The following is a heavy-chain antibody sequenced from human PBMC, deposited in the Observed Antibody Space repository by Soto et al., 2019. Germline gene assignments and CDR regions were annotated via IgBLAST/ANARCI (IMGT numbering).Heavy chain of an antibody. V-gene: IGHV1-3*01. CDR1: GYTFTSYA. CDR2: INAGNGNT. J-gene: IGHJ6*04. CDR3: ERDVVTGVVWGFYYYYGMDV. D-gene: IGHD2-8*02. Sequence: GASVKVSCKASGYTFTSYAMHWVRQAPGQRLEWMGWINAGNGNTKYSQKFQGRVTITRDTSASTAYMELSSLRSEDTAVYYCERDVVTGVVWGFYYYYGMDVWGKGTTVTVSS.